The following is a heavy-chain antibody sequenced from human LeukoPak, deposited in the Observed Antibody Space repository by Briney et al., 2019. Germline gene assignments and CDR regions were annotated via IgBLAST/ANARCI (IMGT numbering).Heavy chain of an antibody. Sequence: PGGSLRLSCAASGFTFSSYEMNWVRQAPGKGLEWVALIWSDGSNENYADSVKGRFTISRDTSRNTLYLQMHSLRAEDTAVYYCARDADTSGSYWYFDLWGRGTQVTVSS. CDR1: GFTFSSYE. CDR2: IWSDGSNE. J-gene: IGHJ2*01. CDR3: ARDADTSGSYWYFDL. D-gene: IGHD3-22*01. V-gene: IGHV3-33*08.